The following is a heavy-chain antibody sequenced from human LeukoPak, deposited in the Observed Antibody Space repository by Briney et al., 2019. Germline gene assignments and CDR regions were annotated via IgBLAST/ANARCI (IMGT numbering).Heavy chain of an antibody. CDR1: GGSISSSSYY. J-gene: IGHJ6*02. CDR3: ARSAGGYDILTGYYGGGLYYYYYGMDV. Sequence: SETLSLTCTVSGGSISSSSYYWGWIRQPPGKGLEWIGSIYYSGSTNYNPSLKSRVTISVDTSKNQFSLKLSSVTAADTAVYYCARSAGGYDILTGYYGGGLYYYYYGMDVWGQGTTVTVSS. D-gene: IGHD3-9*01. CDR2: IYYSGST. V-gene: IGHV4-39*07.